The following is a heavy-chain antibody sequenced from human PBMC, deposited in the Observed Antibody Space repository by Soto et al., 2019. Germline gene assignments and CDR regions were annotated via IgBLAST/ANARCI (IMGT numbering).Heavy chain of an antibody. CDR3: ARYQGTPVTSSDY. CDR1: GFNFSIYG. J-gene: IGHJ4*02. D-gene: IGHD4-17*01. CDR2: IWYDASNT. Sequence: QVELVESGGGVVQPGRSLRLSCVASGFNFSIYGMHWVRQAPGKGLEWEALIWYDASNTNHADSVKGRFTISRDNSKNTLYLQMNNLRAEDTAVYYCARYQGTPVTSSDYWGQGTLVTVSS. V-gene: IGHV3-33*01.